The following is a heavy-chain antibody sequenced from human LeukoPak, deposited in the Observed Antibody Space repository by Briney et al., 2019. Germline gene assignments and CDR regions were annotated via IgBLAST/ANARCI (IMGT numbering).Heavy chain of an antibody. Sequence: GGSLRLSCAASGFTSSSYAMSWVRQAPGKGLEWVSAISGSGGSTYYADSVKGRFTISRDNSKNTLYVQMNSLRAEDTAVYYCAKDLPRLRLGELSNWGQGTLVTVSS. V-gene: IGHV3-23*01. CDR2: ISGSGGST. CDR1: GFTSSSYA. CDR3: AKDLPRLRLGELSN. J-gene: IGHJ4*02. D-gene: IGHD3-16*02.